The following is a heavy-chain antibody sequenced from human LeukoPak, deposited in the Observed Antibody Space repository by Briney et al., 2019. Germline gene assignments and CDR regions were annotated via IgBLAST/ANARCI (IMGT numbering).Heavy chain of an antibody. V-gene: IGHV1-69*13. CDR1: GGTFSSYA. J-gene: IGHJ4*02. CDR2: IIPIFGTA. D-gene: IGHD6-13*01. CDR3: ARDVLPPGYSSSWYLLDY. Sequence: AASVKVSCKASGGTFSSYAISWVRQAPGQGLEWMGGIIPIFGTANYAQKFQGRVTITADESTSTAYMELSSLRSEDTAVYYCARDVLPPGYSSSWYLLDYWGQGTLVTVSS.